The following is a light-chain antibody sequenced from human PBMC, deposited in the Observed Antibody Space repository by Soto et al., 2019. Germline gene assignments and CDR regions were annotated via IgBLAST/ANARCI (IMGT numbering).Light chain of an antibody. CDR1: RDISVY. CDR3: QQYDKLTPYT. V-gene: IGKV1-33*01. Sequence: DIQMTQSPSSLSASVGDRVTMTCQASRDISVYLNWYQHKPGKPPKLLVNDASNLQTGVPSRFSGSGSGTHFTFTISSLQPEDIATYYCQQYDKLTPYTFGRGTKLEIK. J-gene: IGKJ2*01. CDR2: DAS.